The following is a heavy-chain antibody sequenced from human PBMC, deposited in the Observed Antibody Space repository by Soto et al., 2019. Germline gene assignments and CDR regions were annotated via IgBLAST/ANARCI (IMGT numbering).Heavy chain of an antibody. CDR2: IYYSGST. CDR1: GGSISSYY. V-gene: IGHV4-59*01. Sequence: PSETLSLTCTVSGGSISSYYWSWIRQPPGKGLEWIGYIYYSGSTNYNPSLKSRVTISVDTSKNQFSLKLSSVTAADTAVYYCARDGYESGRSSSDDHYYYMDVWGKGTTVTVSS. D-gene: IGHD6-6*01. CDR3: ARDGYESGRSSSDDHYYYMDV. J-gene: IGHJ6*03.